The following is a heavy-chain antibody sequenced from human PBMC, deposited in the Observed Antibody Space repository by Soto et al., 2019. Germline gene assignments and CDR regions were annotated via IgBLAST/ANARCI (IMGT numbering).Heavy chain of an antibody. CDR1: GGSISSSSYY. V-gene: IGHV4-39*01. J-gene: IGHJ6*03. D-gene: IGHD2-2*01. CDR3: ARSGIGYCSSTSCYEERTYYYYYMDV. Sequence: SETLSLTCTVSGGSISSSSYYWGWIRQPPGKGLEWIGSIYYSGSTYYNPSLKSRVTISVDTSKNQFSLKLSSVTAADTAVYYCARSGIGYCSSTSCYEERTYYYYYMDVWGKGTTVTV. CDR2: IYYSGST.